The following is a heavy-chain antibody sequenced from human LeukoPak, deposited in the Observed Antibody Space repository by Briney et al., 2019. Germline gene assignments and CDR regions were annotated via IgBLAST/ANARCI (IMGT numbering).Heavy chain of an antibody. V-gene: IGHV3-30*04. CDR1: GFTFSSYA. CDR2: ISYDGSNK. Sequence: PGGSLRLSCAASGFTFSSYAMHWVRQAPGKGLEWVAVISYDGSNKYYADSVKGRFTISRDNSKNTLYLQMNSLRADDTAVYYCAKCTGGYRYGFYLGDYWGQGTLVTVSS. CDR3: AKCTGGYRYGFYLGDY. J-gene: IGHJ4*02. D-gene: IGHD5-18*01.